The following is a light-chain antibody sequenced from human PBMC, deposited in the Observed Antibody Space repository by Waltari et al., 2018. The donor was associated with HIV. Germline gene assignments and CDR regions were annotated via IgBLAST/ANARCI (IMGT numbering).Light chain of an antibody. V-gene: IGKV3-20*01. J-gene: IGKJ1*01. CDR3: QQSATFPWT. CDR1: QSVSDNY. Sequence: ELLLTQSPGTLSLSPGERATLSCRASQSVSDNYLAWYHQKPGQSPRLLLYGASSRATGIPDRFSGSVSGTDFSLTISRLEPEDFRVYYCQQSATFPWTFGQGTKVEIK. CDR2: GAS.